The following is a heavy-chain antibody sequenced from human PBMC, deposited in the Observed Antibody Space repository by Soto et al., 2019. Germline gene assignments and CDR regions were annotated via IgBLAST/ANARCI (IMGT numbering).Heavy chain of an antibody. CDR2: ISGSGGST. Sequence: EVQLLESGGGLVQPGGSLRLSCAASGFTFSSYAMSWVRQAPGKGLEWVSGISGSGGSTYYADSVKGRFTISRDNSKNALYVQMNSRRADDTAVSYCAKVAQWVDAEGNAFDIWGQGTIDTVSS. D-gene: IGHD6-19*01. J-gene: IGHJ3*02. CDR3: AKVAQWVDAEGNAFDI. V-gene: IGHV3-23*01. CDR1: GFTFSSYA.